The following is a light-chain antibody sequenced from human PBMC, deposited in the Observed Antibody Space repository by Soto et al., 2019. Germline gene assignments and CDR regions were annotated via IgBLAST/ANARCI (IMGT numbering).Light chain of an antibody. J-gene: IGKJ5*01. CDR3: QQYGNSLSIT. CDR2: GAS. CDR1: QSVSSSY. V-gene: IGKV3-20*01. Sequence: EIVLTQSPGTLSLSPGERATLSCRASQSVSSSYLAWYQQKPGQAPRLIISGASSRATGIPDRFSGSGSGTDFTLTISRLEPEDFAVYYFQQYGNSLSITFGQGTRLEIK.